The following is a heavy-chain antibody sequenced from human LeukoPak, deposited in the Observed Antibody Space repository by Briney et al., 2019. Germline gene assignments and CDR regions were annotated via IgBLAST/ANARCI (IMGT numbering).Heavy chain of an antibody. CDR3: AKIGAAYFDY. Sequence: PGGSLRLSCAASGFTVSASYMSWVRQAPGKGLEWVSVIYSGGNTYYADSVKGRSTLSRDKSKHTLYLQMNKLRPEDTAIYYCAKIGAAYFDYWGQGIMVTVSS. D-gene: IGHD6-13*01. V-gene: IGHV3-53*01. CDR1: GFTVSASY. CDR2: IYSGGNT. J-gene: IGHJ4*02.